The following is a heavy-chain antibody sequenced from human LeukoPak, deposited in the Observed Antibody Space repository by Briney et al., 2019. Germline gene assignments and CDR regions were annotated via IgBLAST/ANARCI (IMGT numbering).Heavy chain of an antibody. CDR3: ARVVGYYYDSSGYYGPYYFDY. CDR1: GFTFDDYG. CDR2: INWNGGST. J-gene: IGHJ4*02. D-gene: IGHD3-22*01. V-gene: IGHV3-20*04. Sequence: GGSLRLSCAASGFTFDDYGMSWVRQAPGKGLEWVSGINWNGGSTGYADSVKGRFTISRDNAKNSLYLQMNSLRAEDTALYYCARVVGYYYDSSGYYGPYYFDYWGQGTLVTVSS.